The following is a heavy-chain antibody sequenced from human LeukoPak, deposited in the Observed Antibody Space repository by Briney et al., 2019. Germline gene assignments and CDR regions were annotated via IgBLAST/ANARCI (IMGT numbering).Heavy chain of an antibody. CDR3: ARGDVVVIGPFDY. CDR1: GGTFSSYA. J-gene: IGHJ4*02. D-gene: IGHD2-21*01. V-gene: IGHV1-69*05. CDR2: IIPIFGTA. Sequence: GASVKVSCKASGGTFSSYAISWVRQAPGQGLEWMGGIIPIFGTANYAQKFQGRVTITTDESTSTAYMELSSLRSEDTAVYYCARGDVVVIGPFDYWGQGTLVTVSS.